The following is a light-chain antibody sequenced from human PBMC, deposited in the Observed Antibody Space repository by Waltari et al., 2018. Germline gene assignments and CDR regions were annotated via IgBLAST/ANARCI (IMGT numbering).Light chain of an antibody. V-gene: IGKV1-5*03. CDR1: QSISSW. CDR2: KAS. CDR3: QQYNSYPDT. J-gene: IGKJ2*01. Sequence: DIQMTQSPSTLSASVGDRVTITCRASQSISSWLAWYQHKPGKAPKLLIYKASSLESGIPSRFSGSGSGTEFTLTISSLQPDDFATYYCQQYNSYPDTFGQGTKLEIK.